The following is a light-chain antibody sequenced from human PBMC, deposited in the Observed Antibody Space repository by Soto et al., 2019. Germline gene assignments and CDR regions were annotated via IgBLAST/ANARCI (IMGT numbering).Light chain of an antibody. CDR3: QQYDSSSWT. J-gene: IGKJ1*01. V-gene: IGKV3-20*01. Sequence: EIVLTQSPGTLSLSPGERATLSCRASQSVSGSYLAWYQQKPGQAPRLLIYGASSRATAIPDRFSGSGSGTDCTLTISRLEPEDFAVYYCQQYDSSSWTFGQGSKVEIK. CDR2: GAS. CDR1: QSVSGSY.